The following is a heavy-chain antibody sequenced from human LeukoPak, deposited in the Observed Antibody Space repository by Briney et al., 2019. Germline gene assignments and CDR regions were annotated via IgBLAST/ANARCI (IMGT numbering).Heavy chain of an antibody. CDR2: VSDSGRRT. Sequence: PGGSLRLSCVASGYMFSNFAMSWVRQLPGKGLEWVSGVSDSGRRTYYADFVEGRFTISRDNSKNTLYLQMKNLRPEDTAIYYCASASPANDYWGQGTLVTVSS. V-gene: IGHV3-23*01. J-gene: IGHJ4*02. CDR3: ASASPANDY. CDR1: GYMFSNFA.